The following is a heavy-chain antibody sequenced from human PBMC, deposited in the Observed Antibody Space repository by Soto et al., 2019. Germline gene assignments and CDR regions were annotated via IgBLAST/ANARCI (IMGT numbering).Heavy chain of an antibody. CDR2: IYWDDDK. D-gene: IGHD3-10*01. CDR1: GFSLNTSGVG. CDR3: AHMSGSGLFGMDV. Sequence: QITLKESGPTLVKPTQTLTLTCTFSGFSLNTSGVGVGWIRQPPGKALEWLALIYWDDDKHYSPSLMSRLTISKDTAKNQVVLTMTNIEPVDTATYYCAHMSGSGLFGMDVWGQGPTVTVSS. J-gene: IGHJ6*02. V-gene: IGHV2-5*02.